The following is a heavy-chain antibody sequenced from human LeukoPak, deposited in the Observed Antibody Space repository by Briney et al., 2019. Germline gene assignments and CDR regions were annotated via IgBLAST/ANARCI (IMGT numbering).Heavy chain of an antibody. V-gene: IGHV1-8*03. CDR2: MNPGSGSQ. J-gene: IGHJ1*01. CDR3: ARQVGGLTT. D-gene: IGHD1/OR15-1a*01. Sequence: ASVKVSCKASGYSFIDFDINWVRQATGQGLEWMGWMNPGSGSQGSTQKFQGRITLTRNRSTRTAYMELSSLTSGDTAVYYCARQVGGLTTWGQGTLVTVSS. CDR1: GYSFIDFD.